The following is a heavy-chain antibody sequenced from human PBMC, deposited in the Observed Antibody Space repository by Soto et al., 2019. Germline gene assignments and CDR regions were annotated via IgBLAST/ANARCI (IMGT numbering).Heavy chain of an antibody. CDR3: AREENCSGGTCYSEYFHR. Sequence: ASVKVSCKTSGYTFTTYYMHWVRRAPGQGLAWMGMINPSGGSTSYAQKFQGRVTMTRDTSTRTIYMELSSLRSDDTAIYYCAREENCSGGTCYSEYFHRWGQGTLVTVSS. CDR2: INPSGGST. CDR1: GYTFTTYY. D-gene: IGHD2-15*01. J-gene: IGHJ1*01. V-gene: IGHV1-46*01.